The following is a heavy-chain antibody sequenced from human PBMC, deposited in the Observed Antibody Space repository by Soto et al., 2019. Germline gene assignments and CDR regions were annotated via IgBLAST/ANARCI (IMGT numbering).Heavy chain of an antibody. V-gene: IGHV3-23*01. CDR2: ISGSDEST. D-gene: IGHD6-6*01. CDR3: AKSGKAAHPRCYYCYGMDV. CDR1: GFTFSSYA. Sequence: LSRSCAASGFTFSSYAMSRVRQAPRKGLEWVSAISGSDESTYYADSKNGRFTINKDNSNNTLYLQMNSQRAENTAVYYCAKSGKAAHPRCYYCYGMDVWGQGTTVTVSS. J-gene: IGHJ6*02.